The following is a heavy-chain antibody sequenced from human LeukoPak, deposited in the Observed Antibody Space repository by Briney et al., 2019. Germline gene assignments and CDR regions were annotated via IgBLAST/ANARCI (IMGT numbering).Heavy chain of an antibody. CDR2: IYYSGST. CDR3: ARSRWLGLRLGEGLDY. J-gene: IGHJ4*02. Sequence: PSETLSLTCTVSGGSISSYYWSWIRQPPGKGLEWIGYIYYSGSTNYNPSLKRRVNISVETSKNQFSLKLSSVTAADTAVYYCARSRWLGLRLGEGLDYWGQGTLVTVSS. V-gene: IGHV4-59*01. D-gene: IGHD3-16*01. CDR1: GGSISSYY.